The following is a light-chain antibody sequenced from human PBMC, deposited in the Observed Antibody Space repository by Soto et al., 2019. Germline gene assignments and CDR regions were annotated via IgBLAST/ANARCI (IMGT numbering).Light chain of an antibody. V-gene: IGLV2-14*01. CDR2: EVS. J-gene: IGLJ3*02. CDR3: RSYTSSSTPWV. Sequence: QSALTQPASVSGSPGQSITISCTGTSSDVGGYNYVSWYQHHPGKAPKLMIYEVSNRPSGVSSRFSGSKSGNTASLTISGLQAEDEADYYCRSYTSSSTPWVFGGGTKVTVL. CDR1: SSDVGGYNY.